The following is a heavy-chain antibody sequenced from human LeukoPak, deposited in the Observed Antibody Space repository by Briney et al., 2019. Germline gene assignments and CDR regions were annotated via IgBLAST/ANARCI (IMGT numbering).Heavy chain of an antibody. J-gene: IGHJ6*02. D-gene: IGHD3-3*01. V-gene: IGHV4-4*07. CDR1: GCSISSYY. CDR3: ARSRLRFLEMDV. CDR2: IYNSGST. Sequence: SETLSLTCTVSGCSISSYYWSWIRQPAGKGLEWIGRIYNSGSTNYNPSLKSRVTMSVDTSKNQFSLKLSSVTAADTAVYYCARSRLRFLEMDVWGQGTTVTVSS.